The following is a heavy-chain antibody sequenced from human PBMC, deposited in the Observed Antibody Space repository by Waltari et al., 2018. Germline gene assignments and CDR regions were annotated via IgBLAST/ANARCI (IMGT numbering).Heavy chain of an antibody. J-gene: IGHJ6*03. V-gene: IGHV4-34*01. CDR3: ARVPGIASSTSWYYYYYMDV. CDR1: GGSFSGYY. D-gene: IGHD2-2*01. Sequence: QVQLQQWGAGLLKPSETLSLTCAVYGGSFSGYYWSWIRQPPGKGLEWIGEINHSGSTNYNPSLKSRVTISVDTSKNQFSLKLSSVTAADTAVYYCARVPGIASSTSWYYYYYMDVWGKGTTVTISS. CDR2: INHSGST.